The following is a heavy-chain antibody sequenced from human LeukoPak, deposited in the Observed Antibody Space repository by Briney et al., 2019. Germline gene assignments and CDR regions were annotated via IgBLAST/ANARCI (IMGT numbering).Heavy chain of an antibody. D-gene: IGHD6-13*01. CDR1: GYTFINFA. Sequence: GASVKVSCKASGYTFINFAINWGRQAPGQRPEWMGWINAGNGNTKYSQKFQGRLTITTDESTSTAYMELSSLRSEDTAVYYCARGGHIAAAGTSFDYWGQGTLVTVSS. V-gene: IGHV1-3*01. J-gene: IGHJ4*02. CDR3: ARGGHIAAAGTSFDY. CDR2: INAGNGNT.